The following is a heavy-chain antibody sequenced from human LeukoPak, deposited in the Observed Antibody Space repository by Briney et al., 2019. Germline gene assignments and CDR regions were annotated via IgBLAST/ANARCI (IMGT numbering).Heavy chain of an antibody. J-gene: IGHJ5*02. V-gene: IGHV1-46*01. CDR1: GYTFTSYY. D-gene: IGHD6-19*01. Sequence: ASVKVSCKASGYTFTSYYMHWVRQAPGQGLEWMGIINPSGGSTCYAQKFQGRVTMTRDMSTSTVYMELSSLRSEDTAVYYCARGEWLVRVRFDPWGQGTLVTVSS. CDR2: INPSGGST. CDR3: ARGEWLVRVRFDP.